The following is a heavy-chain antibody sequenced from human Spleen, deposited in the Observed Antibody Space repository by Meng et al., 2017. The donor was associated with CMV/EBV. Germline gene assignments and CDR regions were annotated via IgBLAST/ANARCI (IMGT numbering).Heavy chain of an antibody. Sequence: ASVKVSCKASGYTFTSYGISWVRQAPGQGLEWMGWISAYNGNTNYAQKLQGRVTMTTDTSTSTAYMELRSLRSDDTAVYYCARTPPSSSSGWDWFDPWGQGTLVTVSS. CDR1: GYTFTSYG. D-gene: IGHD6-19*01. CDR3: ARTPPSSSSGWDWFDP. CDR2: ISAYNGNT. J-gene: IGHJ5*02. V-gene: IGHV1-18*01.